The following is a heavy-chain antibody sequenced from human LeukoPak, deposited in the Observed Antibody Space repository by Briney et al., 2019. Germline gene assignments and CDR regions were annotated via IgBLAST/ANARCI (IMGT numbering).Heavy chain of an antibody. CDR2: IRSKAYGGTT. J-gene: IGHJ4*02. V-gene: IGHV3-49*03. CDR3: TRDLSTSCYDY. CDR1: GFTFGDYA. D-gene: IGHD2-2*01. Sequence: GGSLRLSCTASGFTFGDYAMSWFRQPPGKGLEWAGFIRSKAYGGTTEYAASVQGRFTISRDDSKSIAYLQMNSLKTEDTAAYYCTRDLSTSCYDYWGQGTLVTVSS.